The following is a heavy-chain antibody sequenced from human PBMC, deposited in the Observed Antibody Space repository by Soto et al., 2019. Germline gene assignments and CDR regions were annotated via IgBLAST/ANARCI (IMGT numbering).Heavy chain of an antibody. V-gene: IGHV3-23*01. CDR2: IGESGTPI. J-gene: IGHJ6*02. CDR1: GFSFSSYA. D-gene: IGHD2-2*01. Sequence: EVQLLESGGGLVQPGGSLRLSCAASGFSFSSYAMKWVRQAPGKGLEWVSLIGESGTPIYYEVSVKGRFSISRDNSGNTLFLEMYSLRAEDTAVYYCARYIPGVRYYGMDVWGQGTTVIVSS. CDR3: ARYIPGVRYYGMDV.